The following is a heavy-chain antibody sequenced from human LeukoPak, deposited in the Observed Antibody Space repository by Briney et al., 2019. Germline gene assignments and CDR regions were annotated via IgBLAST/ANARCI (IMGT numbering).Heavy chain of an antibody. D-gene: IGHD3-10*02. Sequence: GGSLRLSCAASGFTCSSYGMNWVRQAPGKGLEWLSYLSNTGNIHYAQSVKGRFTISRDNAKSSLYLQMDGLRAEDTAVYYCARRGDSPMIGDHWGQGILVTVAS. CDR2: LSNTGNI. J-gene: IGHJ4*02. V-gene: IGHV3-48*01. CDR3: ARRGDSPMIGDH. CDR1: GFTCSSYG.